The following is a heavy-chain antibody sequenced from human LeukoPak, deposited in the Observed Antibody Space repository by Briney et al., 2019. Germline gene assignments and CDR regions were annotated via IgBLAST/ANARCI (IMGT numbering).Heavy chain of an antibody. CDR3: AKDSGSYELEDLDDY. V-gene: IGHV3-23*01. Sequence: PGGSLRLSCAASGFTFSSYAMSWVRQAPGKGLEWVSAISGSGGSTYYADSVKGRFTISRDNSKNTLYLQMNSLRAEDTAVYYCAKDSGSYELEDLDDYWGQGTLVTVSS. CDR2: ISGSGGST. D-gene: IGHD1-26*01. CDR1: GFTFSSYA. J-gene: IGHJ4*02.